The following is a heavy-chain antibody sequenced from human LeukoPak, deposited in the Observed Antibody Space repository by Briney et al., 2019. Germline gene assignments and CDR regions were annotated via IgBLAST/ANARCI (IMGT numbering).Heavy chain of an antibody. V-gene: IGHV4-34*01. CDR1: GGSFSGYY. J-gene: IGHJ4*02. CDR2: INHSGST. D-gene: IGHD3-22*01. CDR3: ARVSYYYNSSGYYYFDY. Sequence: SETLSLTCAVYGGSFSGYYWSWIRQPPGKGLEWIGEINHSGSTNYNPSLKSRVTISVDTSKNQFSLKLGSVTAADTAVYYCARVSYYYNSSGYYYFDYWGQGTLVTVSS.